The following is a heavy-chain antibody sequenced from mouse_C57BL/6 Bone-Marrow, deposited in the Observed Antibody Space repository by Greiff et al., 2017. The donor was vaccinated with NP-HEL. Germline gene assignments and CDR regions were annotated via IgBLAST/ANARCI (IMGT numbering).Heavy chain of an antibody. CDR1: GYTFTSYW. Sequence: QVQLQQPGAELVKPGASVKMSCKASGYTFTSYWITWVKQRPGQGLAWIGDIHPGSGSTNYNEKFKSKATLTVDTSSSTAYMQRSSLTSEDSAVYYCARVGGTYYYAMDYWGQGTSVTVSS. CDR3: ARVGGTYYYAMDY. V-gene: IGHV1-55*01. D-gene: IGHD4-1*01. J-gene: IGHJ4*01. CDR2: IHPGSGST.